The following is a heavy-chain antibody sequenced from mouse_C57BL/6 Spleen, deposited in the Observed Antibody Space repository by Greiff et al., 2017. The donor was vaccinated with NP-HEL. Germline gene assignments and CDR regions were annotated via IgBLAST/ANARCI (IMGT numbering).Heavy chain of an antibody. Sequence: VQLQQSGPGLLQPSQSLTITCTVSGFSLTTFGVHWVRQSQGKGLGWLGVIWRGGSTDNNAAFMPSLSITKDNTKSQVFFKMNSLQADDTATYYWAKEGTLYGSSSDYFDYWGQGTTLTVSS. V-gene: IGHV2-5*01. CDR3: AKEGTLYGSSSDYFDY. D-gene: IGHD1-1*01. CDR1: GFSLTTFG. CDR2: IWRGGST. J-gene: IGHJ2*01.